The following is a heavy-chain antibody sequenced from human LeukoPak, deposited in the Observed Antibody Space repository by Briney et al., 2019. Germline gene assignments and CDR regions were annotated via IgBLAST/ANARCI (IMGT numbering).Heavy chain of an antibody. CDR3: ARDSYDILTGYWVY. J-gene: IGHJ4*02. V-gene: IGHV4-38-2*02. D-gene: IGHD3-9*01. CDR1: GFTVSGNY. Sequence: GSLRLSFAASGFTVSGNYMSWVRQPPGKGLEWIGSIYYSGSTYYNPSLKSRVTISVDTSKNQFSLKLSSVTAADTAVYYCARDSYDILTGYWVYWGQGTLVTVSS. CDR2: IYYSGST.